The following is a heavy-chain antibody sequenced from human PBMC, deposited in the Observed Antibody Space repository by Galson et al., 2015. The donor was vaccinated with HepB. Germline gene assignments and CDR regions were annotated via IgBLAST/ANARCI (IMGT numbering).Heavy chain of an antibody. V-gene: IGHV5-10-1*01. CDR3: ARLVDILTGYYF. CDR1: GYSFISYW. J-gene: IGHJ4*02. CDR2: IAPSDSYT. D-gene: IGHD3-9*01. Sequence: QSGAEVKKPGESLRISCTGSGYSFISYWISWVRQMPGKGLEWMGRIAPSDSYTNYSPSFQGHVTISADKSISTAYLQWSSLKASDTAIYYCARLVDILTGYYFWGQGTLVTVSS.